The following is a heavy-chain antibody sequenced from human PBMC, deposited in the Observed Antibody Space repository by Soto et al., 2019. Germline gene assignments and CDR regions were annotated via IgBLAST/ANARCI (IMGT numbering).Heavy chain of an antibody. CDR2: IIPIFGTA. V-gene: IGHV1-69*13. J-gene: IGHJ5*02. CDR3: ARRARLRYFDWSAGDWFDP. Sequence: SVKVSCKASGGTFSSYAISWVRQAPGQGLEWMGGIIPIFGTANYAQKFQGRVTITADESTSTAYMELSSLRSEDTAVYYCARRARLRYFDWSAGDWFDPWGQGTLVTVSS. D-gene: IGHD3-9*01. CDR1: GGTFSSYA.